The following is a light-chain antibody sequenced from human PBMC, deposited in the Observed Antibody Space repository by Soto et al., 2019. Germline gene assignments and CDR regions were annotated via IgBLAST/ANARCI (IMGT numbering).Light chain of an antibody. Sequence: DIVMTQSPLSLPVTPGEPGSISCRSSQSLLHSNGYNYLDWYLQKPGQSPQLLIYLGSNRASGVPDRFSGSGSGTDLTLKISRVVAEDVGLYYCMQALQTPPFTFGPGTKVDIK. CDR1: QSLLHSNGYNY. J-gene: IGKJ3*01. CDR2: LGS. CDR3: MQALQTPPFT. V-gene: IGKV2-28*01.